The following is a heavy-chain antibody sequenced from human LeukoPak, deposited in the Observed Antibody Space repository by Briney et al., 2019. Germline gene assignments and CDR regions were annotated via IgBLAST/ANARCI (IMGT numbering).Heavy chain of an antibody. CDR3: ATYRQVLLPFES. D-gene: IGHD5-18*01. CDR2: IFQGGGEI. Sequence: GGSLRLSCAASGFTFSDFAMIWVRQSPGKKGLEWISSIFQGGGEIHYADSVRGRFTISRDNSKSTLFLQMNSLRAEDTAIYYCATYRQVLLPFESWGQGTLVTVSS. CDR1: GFTFSDFA. V-gene: IGHV3-23*01. J-gene: IGHJ4*02.